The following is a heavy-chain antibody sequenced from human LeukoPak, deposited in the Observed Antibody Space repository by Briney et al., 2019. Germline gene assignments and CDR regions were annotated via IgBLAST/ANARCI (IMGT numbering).Heavy chain of an antibody. CDR2: IIPIAGIV. J-gene: IGHJ6*02. D-gene: IGHD5-24*01. Sequence: GGSVTVSCKASGGTFSSYAISWVRQAPGQGLEWMARIIPIAGIVNYAQKFQGRVTIIADKSTSTAYMELSSLRSEDTAVYYCHMGEDGYNGNYGMDVWGQGTTVTVSS. CDR1: GGTFSSYA. V-gene: IGHV1-69*04. CDR3: HMGEDGYNGNYGMDV.